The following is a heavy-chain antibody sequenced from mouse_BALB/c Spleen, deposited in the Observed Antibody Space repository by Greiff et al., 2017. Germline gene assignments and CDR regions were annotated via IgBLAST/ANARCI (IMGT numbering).Heavy chain of an antibody. CDR3: ARRSPLTDSFDY. CDR2: ILPGSGST. V-gene: IGHV1-9*01. CDR1: GYTFSSYW. Sequence: VQLQQSGAELMKPGASVKISCKATGYTFSSYWIEWVKQRPGHGLEWIGEILPGSGSTNYNEKFKGKATFTADTSSNTAYMQLSSLTSEDAAVYYCARRSPLTDSFDYWGQGTTLTVSS. J-gene: IGHJ2*01. D-gene: IGHD4-1*01.